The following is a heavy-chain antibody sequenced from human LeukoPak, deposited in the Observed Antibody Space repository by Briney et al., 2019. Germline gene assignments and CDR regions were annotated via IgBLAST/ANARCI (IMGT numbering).Heavy chain of an antibody. V-gene: IGHV4-34*01. Sequence: PSETLSLTCAVYGGSFSGYYWSWIRQPPGKGLEWLGEINHSGSTNYNPSLKSRVTISVDTSKNQFSLKLSSVTAADTAVYYCARGYESSSWFYYYYGMDVWGQGTTVTVSS. J-gene: IGHJ6*02. CDR1: GGSFSGYY. D-gene: IGHD6-13*01. CDR2: INHSGST. CDR3: ARGYESSSWFYYYYGMDV.